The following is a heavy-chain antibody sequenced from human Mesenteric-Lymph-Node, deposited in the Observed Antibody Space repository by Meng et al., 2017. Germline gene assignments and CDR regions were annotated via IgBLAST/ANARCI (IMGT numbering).Heavy chain of an antibody. CDR1: GGSISSSSYY. Sequence: SETLSLTCTVSGGSISSSSYYWGWIRQPPGKGLEWIGSIYYSGSTYYNPSLKSRVTMSIDTSKNQFSLKLRSVTAADTAVYYCARVVGGHYPWYFDLWGRGTLVTVSS. CDR2: IYYSGST. J-gene: IGHJ2*01. V-gene: IGHV4-39*07. D-gene: IGHD2-21*01. CDR3: ARVVGGHYPWYFDL.